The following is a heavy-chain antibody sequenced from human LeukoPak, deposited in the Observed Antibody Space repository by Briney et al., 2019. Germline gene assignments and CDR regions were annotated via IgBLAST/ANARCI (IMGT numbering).Heavy chain of an antibody. CDR2: ITSTGGNT. D-gene: IGHD5-18*01. CDR1: GFTFSSYA. CDR3: AKAHPSIYTYGHYYFDY. J-gene: IGHJ4*02. Sequence: PGGSLRLSCAASGFTFSSYAMSWVRQAPGKGLEWVSVITSTGGNTYYADSVKGRFTISRDSSINTLFLQLNSLRAEDTAVYYCAKAHPSIYTYGHYYFDYWGQGALVTVSS. V-gene: IGHV3-23*01.